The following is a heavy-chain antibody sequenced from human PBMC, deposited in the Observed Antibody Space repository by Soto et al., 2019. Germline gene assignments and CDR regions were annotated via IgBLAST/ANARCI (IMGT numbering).Heavy chain of an antibody. CDR2: IIPILGIA. Sequence: QVQLVQSGAEVKKPGSSVKVSCKASGGTFSNYPISWVRHVPGQGLEWMGRIIPILGIAHYAQKFRGRVTILADKSTSTAYMELSGLRSEDTAIYYCARDPASTVITPSYFDYWGQGTLVTVSS. V-gene: IGHV1-69*04. J-gene: IGHJ4*02. CDR3: ARDPASTVITPSYFDY. CDR1: GGTFSNYP. D-gene: IGHD4-17*01.